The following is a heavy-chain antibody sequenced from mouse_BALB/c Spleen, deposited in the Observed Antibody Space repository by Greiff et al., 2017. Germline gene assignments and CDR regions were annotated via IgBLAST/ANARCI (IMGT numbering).Heavy chain of an antibody. Sequence: EVMLVESGGGLVKPGGSLKLSCAASGFTFSDYYMYWVRQTPEKRLEWVATISDGGSYTYYPDSVKGRFTISRDNAKNNLYLQMSSLKSEDTAMYYCARDRDYDDGPFADWGQGTLVTVSA. CDR1: GFTFSDYY. CDR3: ARDRDYDDGPFAD. CDR2: ISDGGSYT. V-gene: IGHV5-4*02. J-gene: IGHJ3*01. D-gene: IGHD2-4*01.